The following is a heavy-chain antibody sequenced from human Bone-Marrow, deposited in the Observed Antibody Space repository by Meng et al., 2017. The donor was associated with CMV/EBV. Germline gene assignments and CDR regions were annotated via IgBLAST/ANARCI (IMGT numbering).Heavy chain of an antibody. CDR2: IKQDGSEK. CDR3: ARARKTAPRIRFLEWSKVYYYYGMDV. V-gene: IGHV3-7*01. J-gene: IGHJ6*02. CDR1: GFTFSSYS. Sequence: GGSLRLSCAASGFTFSSYSMNWVRQAPGKGLEWVANIKQDGSEKYYVDSVKGRFTISRDNAKNSLYLQMNSLRAEDTAVYYCARARKTAPRIRFLEWSKVYYYYGMDVWGQGTTVTVSS. D-gene: IGHD3-3*01.